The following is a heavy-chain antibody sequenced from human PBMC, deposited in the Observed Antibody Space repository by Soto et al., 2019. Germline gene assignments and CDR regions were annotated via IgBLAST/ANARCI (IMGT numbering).Heavy chain of an antibody. D-gene: IGHD5-12*01. J-gene: IGHJ3*02. CDR1: GYTFTSYG. Sequence: ASVKVSCKASGYTFTSYGISWVRQAPGQGLEWMGWISAYNGNTNYAQKLQGRVTMTTDTSTSTAYMELRSLRSDDTAVYYCARGQRGRGTEEDAFDIWGQGTMVTVSS. CDR3: ARGQRGRGTEEDAFDI. V-gene: IGHV1-18*01. CDR2: ISAYNGNT.